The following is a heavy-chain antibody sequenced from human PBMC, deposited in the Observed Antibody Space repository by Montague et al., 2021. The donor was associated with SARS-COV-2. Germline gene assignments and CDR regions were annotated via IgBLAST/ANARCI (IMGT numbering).Heavy chain of an antibody. V-gene: IGHV4-34*01. CDR2: INPSGST. D-gene: IGHD3-10*02. J-gene: IGHJ6*02. CDR1: GGSFSGYY. Sequence: SETLSLTCAVYGGSFSGYYWSWIRQPPGKRLEWIGEINPSGSTYYNPSLKSRVTISVDTSKNQFSLKLSSVTAADTAVYYCARGLPITRFYYYYGMDVWGRGTTVTVSS. CDR3: ARGLPITRFYYYYGMDV.